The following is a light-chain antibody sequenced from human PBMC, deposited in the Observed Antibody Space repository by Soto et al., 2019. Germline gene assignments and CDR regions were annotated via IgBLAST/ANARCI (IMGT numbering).Light chain of an antibody. J-gene: IGKJ3*01. Sequence: IPLTQSPSSLSASVGDRVTITCRASQGISNYLAWYQQKPGKAPKLLIYGASTLQTGVPSRFSDSGSGTDFTLTISSLQPEDFATYYCQQLNSYPLFGPGTKVDLK. CDR2: GAS. CDR3: QQLNSYPL. V-gene: IGKV1-9*01. CDR1: QGISNY.